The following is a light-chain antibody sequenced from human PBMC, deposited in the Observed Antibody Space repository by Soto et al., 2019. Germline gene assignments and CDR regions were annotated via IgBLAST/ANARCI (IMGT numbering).Light chain of an antibody. CDR3: LLSHGAAPV. Sequence: QAVVTQEPSLTVSPGGTVTLTCASSTGAVTSGYYPNWFQQKPGQAPRALIYSTSNKQSWTPARFSGSLLGGKAALTLSVVHPEDDADYFCLLSHGAAPVFGGGTKLTVL. CDR2: STS. CDR1: TGAVTSGYY. J-gene: IGLJ3*02. V-gene: IGLV7-43*01.